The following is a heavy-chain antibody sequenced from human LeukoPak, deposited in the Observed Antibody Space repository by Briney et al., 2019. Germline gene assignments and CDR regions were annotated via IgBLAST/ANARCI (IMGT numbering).Heavy chain of an antibody. CDR2: ISGTSSYI. V-gene: IGHV3-21*06. D-gene: IGHD3-16*01. Sequence: GGSLRLSCAASTFTFSNYWMSWVRQAPGKGLEWVSSISGTSSYIYYADSVNGRFIISRDNAKNSLYLQMNSLRAEDTAVYYCARDTISFGGITVDYWGQGTLVTVSS. CDR3: ARDTISFGGITVDY. CDR1: TFTFSNYW. J-gene: IGHJ4*02.